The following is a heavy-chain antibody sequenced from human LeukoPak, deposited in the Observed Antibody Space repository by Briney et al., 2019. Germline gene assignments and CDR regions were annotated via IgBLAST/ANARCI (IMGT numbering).Heavy chain of an antibody. Sequence: SETLSLTCTVSGGSISSYYWSWIRQPPGKGLEWIGYIYYSGSTNYNPSHKSRVTISVDTSKNQFSLKLSSVTAADTAVYYCARAPITMVRGVISGFDYWGQGTLVTVSS. V-gene: IGHV4-59*01. J-gene: IGHJ4*02. CDR2: IYYSGST. CDR3: ARAPITMVRGVISGFDY. CDR1: GGSISSYY. D-gene: IGHD3-10*01.